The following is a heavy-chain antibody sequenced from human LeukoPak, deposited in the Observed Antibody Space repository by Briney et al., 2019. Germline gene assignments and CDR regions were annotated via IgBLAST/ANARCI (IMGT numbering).Heavy chain of an antibody. Sequence: PGGSLRLSCAASGFTFSSYSMNWVRQAPGKGLEWVSGISPSGDIRYYADSVKGRFTISRDNSKNSLYLQMNSLRAEDTAVYYCARTAYDSSGFDAFDIWGQGTMVTVSS. CDR2: ISPSGDIR. J-gene: IGHJ3*02. CDR1: GFTFSSYS. D-gene: IGHD3-22*01. CDR3: ARTAYDSSGFDAFDI. V-gene: IGHV3-48*01.